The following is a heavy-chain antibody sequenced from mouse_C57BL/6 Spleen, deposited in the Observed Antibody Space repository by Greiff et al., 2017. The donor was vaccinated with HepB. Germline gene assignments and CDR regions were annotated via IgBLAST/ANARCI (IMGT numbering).Heavy chain of an antibody. CDR3: AGQLRLRSYFDY. CDR1: GYTFTSYW. J-gene: IGHJ2*01. V-gene: IGHV1-50*01. CDR2: IDPSDSYT. D-gene: IGHD3-2*02. Sequence: QVQLQQPGAELVKPGASVKLSCKASGYTFTSYWMQWVKQRPGQGLEWIGEIDPSDSYTNYNQKFKGKATLTVDTSSSTAYMQLSSLTSEDSAVYYRAGQLRLRSYFDYWGQGNTLTVSS.